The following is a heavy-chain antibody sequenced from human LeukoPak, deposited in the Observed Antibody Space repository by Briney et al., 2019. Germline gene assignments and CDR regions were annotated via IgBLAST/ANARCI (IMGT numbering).Heavy chain of an antibody. CDR3: ARYVPVKTGPTRASFDY. D-gene: IGHD1-1*01. CDR2: INESGAT. Sequence: SETLSLTCSVYGGSFNDYDWSWVRQAPGRGLQWIGEINESGATNCDPYLKSRVTMSIDTSKSQFSLSLRSVTAADTAVYFCARYVPVKTGPTRASFDYWGQGILVSVSS. CDR1: GGSFNDYD. J-gene: IGHJ4*02. V-gene: IGHV4-34*01.